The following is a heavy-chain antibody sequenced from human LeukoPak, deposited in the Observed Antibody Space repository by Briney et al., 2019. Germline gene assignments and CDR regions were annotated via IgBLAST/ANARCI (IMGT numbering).Heavy chain of an antibody. D-gene: IGHD1-14*01. J-gene: IGHJ4*02. CDR2: ISYDGSNK. Sequence: GGSLRLSCAASGFTFSSYGMHWVRQAPGKGLEWVAVISYDGSNKYYADSVKGRFTISRDNSKNTLYLQMNSLRAEDTAVYYCATLPTSLTPFDYWGQGTLVTVSS. V-gene: IGHV3-30*03. CDR1: GFTFSSYG. CDR3: ATLPTSLTPFDY.